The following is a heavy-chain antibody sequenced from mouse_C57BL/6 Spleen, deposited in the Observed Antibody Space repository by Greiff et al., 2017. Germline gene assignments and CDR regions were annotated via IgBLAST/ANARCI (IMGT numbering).Heavy chain of an antibody. CDR3: AREGVYYYGSLWYFDV. CDR1: GYTFTSYW. CDR2: IDPNSGGT. Sequence: VKLVESGAELVKPGASVKLSCKASGYTFTSYWMHWVKQRPGRGLEWIGRIDPNSGGTKHNEKFKSKATLTVDKPSSTAYMQLSSLTSEDSAVYYCAREGVYYYGSLWYFDVWGTGTTVTVSS. V-gene: IGHV1-72*01. J-gene: IGHJ1*03. D-gene: IGHD1-1*01.